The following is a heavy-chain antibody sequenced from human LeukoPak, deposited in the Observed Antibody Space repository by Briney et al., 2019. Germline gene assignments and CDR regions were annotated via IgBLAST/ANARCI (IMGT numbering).Heavy chain of an antibody. CDR1: GGSISSYY. V-gene: IGHV4-4*07. CDR3: ARGPVGGYYDGFDM. CDR2: IYTSGST. D-gene: IGHD6-19*01. Sequence: PSETLSLTCTVSGGSISSYYWSWIRQPAGKGLEWIGRIYTSGSTNYNPSLKSRVIISVDTSTNQFSLNLSSVTAADTAVYYCARGPVGGYYDGFDMWGQGTMVTVSS. J-gene: IGHJ3*02.